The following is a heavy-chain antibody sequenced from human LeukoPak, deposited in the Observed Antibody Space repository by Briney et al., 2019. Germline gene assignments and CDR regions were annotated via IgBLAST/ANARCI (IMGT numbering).Heavy chain of an antibody. CDR3: ARRPASVGGGFDP. V-gene: IGHV5-51*01. CDR2: IYPGDSDT. Sequence: LGESLKISCKASGYTFTNYWIGWVRQMPGKGLEWIGTIYPGDSDTRYSPSFQGQVTISADKSISTAYLQWSSLRASDTAIYYCARRPASVGGGFDPWGQGTLVTVSS. CDR1: GYTFTNYW. J-gene: IGHJ5*02. D-gene: IGHD6-13*01.